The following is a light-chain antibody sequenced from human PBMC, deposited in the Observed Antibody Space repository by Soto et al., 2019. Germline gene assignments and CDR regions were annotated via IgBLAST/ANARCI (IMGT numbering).Light chain of an antibody. V-gene: IGLV2-14*01. J-gene: IGLJ3*02. Sequence: QSAPTQPASVSGSPGQSITISCTGTSSDVGGYNYVSWYQQHPGKAPKLVISQVTNRPSGVSNRFSGSKSGNTAFLTISGLQAEDEADYYCCSYTSSITWVFGGGTKVTV. CDR3: CSYTSSITWV. CDR1: SSDVGGYNY. CDR2: QVT.